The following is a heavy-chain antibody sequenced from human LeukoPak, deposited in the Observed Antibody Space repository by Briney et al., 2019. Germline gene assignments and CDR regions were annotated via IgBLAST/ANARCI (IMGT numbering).Heavy chain of an antibody. D-gene: IGHD3-10*01. CDR1: GFAFSTYW. Sequence: PGGSLRLSCAASGFAFSTYWMSWVRQAPGKGLEWVANIKGDGSDKYYLDSLKGRFTVSRDNAKNSLHLQLNSLRADDTAVYYCARPFGSGTYYQLDLWGQGTLATVSS. J-gene: IGHJ4*02. CDR2: IKGDGSDK. V-gene: IGHV3-7*04. CDR3: ARPFGSGTYYQLDL.